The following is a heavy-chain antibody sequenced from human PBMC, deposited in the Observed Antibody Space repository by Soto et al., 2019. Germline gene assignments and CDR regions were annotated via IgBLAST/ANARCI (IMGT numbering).Heavy chain of an antibody. Sequence: GASVKVSCKASGNTFTDSYVHWVRQAPGQGLEWMGWINSNTGGTIYAQKFQGRVTMTRDTSISTAYLELSRLTSDDTAVYFCARAYEQWVVRGDYYYGMDVWGQGTTVTVSS. CDR2: INSNTGGT. CDR3: ARAYEQWVVRGDYYYGMDV. CDR1: GNTFTDSY. D-gene: IGHD6-19*01. V-gene: IGHV1-2*02. J-gene: IGHJ6*02.